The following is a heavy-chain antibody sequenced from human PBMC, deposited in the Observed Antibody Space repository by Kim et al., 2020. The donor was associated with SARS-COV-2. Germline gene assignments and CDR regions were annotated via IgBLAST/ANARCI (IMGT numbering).Heavy chain of an antibody. CDR2: IYYSGST. D-gene: IGHD3-22*01. V-gene: IGHV4-39*01. Sequence: SETLSLTCTVSGGSISSSSYYWGWIRQPPGKGLEWIGSIYYSGSTYYNPSLKSRVTISVDTSKNQFSLKLSSVTAADTAVYYCARLSNYYDSSPGLCRYWGQGTLVTVSS. CDR3: ARLSNYYDSSPGLCRY. CDR1: GGSISSSSYY. J-gene: IGHJ4*02.